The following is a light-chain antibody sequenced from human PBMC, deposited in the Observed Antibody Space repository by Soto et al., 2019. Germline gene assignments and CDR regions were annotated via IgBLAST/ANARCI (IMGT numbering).Light chain of an antibody. CDR2: DAS. Sequence: DIQMTQSPSTLSASVGDRVIITCRASQSISSWLAWYQQKPGKAPKFLIYDASSLESGVPSRFSGSGTGTEFTLTIRSLQPDDSATYYCQQYSSYPLTFGQGTKVEIK. CDR3: QQYSSYPLT. CDR1: QSISSW. J-gene: IGKJ2*01. V-gene: IGKV1-5*01.